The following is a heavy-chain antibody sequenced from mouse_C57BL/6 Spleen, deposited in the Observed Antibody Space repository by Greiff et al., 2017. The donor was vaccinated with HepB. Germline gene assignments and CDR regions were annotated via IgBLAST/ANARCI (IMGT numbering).Heavy chain of an antibody. Sequence: QVQLQQPGAELVKPGASVKMSCKASGYTFTSYWITWVKQRPGQGLEWIGDIYPGSGSTNYNEKFKSKATLTVDTSSSTAYMQLSSLTSEASAVYYGARYGYFYGSSYGGAWFAYWGQGTLVTVSA. CDR1: GYTFTSYW. CDR2: IYPGSGST. V-gene: IGHV1-55*01. D-gene: IGHD1-1*01. J-gene: IGHJ3*01. CDR3: ARYGYFYGSSYGGAWFAY.